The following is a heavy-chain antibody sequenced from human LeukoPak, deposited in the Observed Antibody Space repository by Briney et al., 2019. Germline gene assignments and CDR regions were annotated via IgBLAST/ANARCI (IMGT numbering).Heavy chain of an antibody. Sequence: SETLSLTCPVSGGSISSYYWSWIRQPPGKGLEWIGYIYYSGSTNYNPSLKSRVTISVDTSKNQFSLKLSSVTAADTAVYYCAASYSSSWYEYDYWGQGTLVTVSS. V-gene: IGHV4-59*01. CDR3: AASYSSSWYEYDY. D-gene: IGHD6-13*01. CDR2: IYYSGST. CDR1: GGSISSYY. J-gene: IGHJ4*02.